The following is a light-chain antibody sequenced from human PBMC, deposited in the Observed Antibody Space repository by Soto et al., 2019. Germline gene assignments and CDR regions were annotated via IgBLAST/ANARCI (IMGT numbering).Light chain of an antibody. J-gene: IGKJ4*01. CDR3: QQYGSSPPLT. Sequence: EIVLTQSPGTLSLSPGERATLSCRASQSVSSSYLAWYQQKPGQAPRLLIYGASSRATGIPDRFSGSGSGTRFPLTISRLEPEDFAVYYCQQYGSSPPLTFGGGTKVEIK. V-gene: IGKV3-20*01. CDR2: GAS. CDR1: QSVSSSY.